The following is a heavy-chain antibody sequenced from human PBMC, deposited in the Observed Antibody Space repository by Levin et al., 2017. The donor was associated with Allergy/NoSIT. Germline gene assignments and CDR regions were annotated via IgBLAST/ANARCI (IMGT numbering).Heavy chain of an antibody. CDR2: INPSGADT. J-gene: IGHJ4*02. CDR1: GYTFIGHY. CDR3: ARGAISGFYFDV. Sequence: PGGSLRLSCKATGYTFIGHYMHWVRQAPGQGLEWMGWINPSGADTNYAPTFQGRVTMTRDTSINTAYMELSSLRRDDTAVYYCARGAISGFYFDVWGQGTLVTVPS. D-gene: IGHD4/OR15-4a*01. V-gene: IGHV1-2*02.